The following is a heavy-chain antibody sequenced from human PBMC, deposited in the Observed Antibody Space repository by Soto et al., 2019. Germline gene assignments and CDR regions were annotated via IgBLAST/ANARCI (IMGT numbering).Heavy chain of an antibody. CDR3: ARVRTMIVVDYYFDY. CDR2: IYYSGST. J-gene: IGHJ4*02. V-gene: IGHV4-59*06. CDR1: GGSISSYY. Sequence: PSETLSLTCTVSGGSISSYYWSWIRQHPGKGLEWIGYIYYSGSTYYNPSLKSRVTISVDTSKNQFSLKLSSVTAADTAVYYCARVRTMIVVDYYFDYWGQGTLVTVSS. D-gene: IGHD3-22*01.